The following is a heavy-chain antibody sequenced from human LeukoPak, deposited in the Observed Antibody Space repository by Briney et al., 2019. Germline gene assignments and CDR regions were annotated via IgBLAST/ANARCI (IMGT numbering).Heavy chain of an antibody. CDR1: GFTFSSYA. CDR2: ISGSGGST. J-gene: IGHJ6*03. Sequence: GGSLRLSCAASGFTFSSYAMSWVRQAPGKGLEWVPAISGSGGSTYYADSVKGRFTISRDNSKNTLYLQMNSLRAEDTAVYYCAKGYGSYYYYYYMDVWGKGTTVTVSS. D-gene: IGHD1-14*01. CDR3: AKGYGSYYYYYYMDV. V-gene: IGHV3-23*01.